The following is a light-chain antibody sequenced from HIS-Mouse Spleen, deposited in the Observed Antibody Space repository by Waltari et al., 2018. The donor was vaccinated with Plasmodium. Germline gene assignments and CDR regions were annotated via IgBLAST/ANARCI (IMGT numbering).Light chain of an antibody. CDR1: PSVSSN. CDR2: GAS. Sequence: DIVMTQSPATLSVSPGERATLSCRASPSVSSNLAWYQQKPGQAPRLLIYGASTRATGIPARFSGSGSGKEFTLTISSLQSEDFAVYYCQQYNNWSFTFGPGTKVDIK. CDR3: QQYNNWSFT. J-gene: IGKJ3*01. V-gene: IGKV3-15*01.